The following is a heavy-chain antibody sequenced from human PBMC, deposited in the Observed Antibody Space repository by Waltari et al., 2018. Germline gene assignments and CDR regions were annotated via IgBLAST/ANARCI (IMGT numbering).Heavy chain of an antibody. Sequence: QVQLQESGPGLVKPSETLSLTCAVSGYSISSGYYWGWIRQPPGKGLEWIGSIYHSGSTYYDPSLNSRVTISVDTSKNQFSLKLSSVTAADTAVYYCARDYRIAARLNYFDYWGQGTLVTVSS. CDR3: ARDYRIAARLNYFDY. J-gene: IGHJ4*02. CDR1: GYSISSGYY. D-gene: IGHD6-6*01. CDR2: IYHSGST. V-gene: IGHV4-38-2*02.